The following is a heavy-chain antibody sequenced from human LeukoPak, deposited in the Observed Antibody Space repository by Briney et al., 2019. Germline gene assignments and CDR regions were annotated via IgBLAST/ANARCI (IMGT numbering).Heavy chain of an antibody. J-gene: IGHJ4*02. CDR1: GFTFSSYA. CDR2: ISGSGGST. Sequence: AGGSLRLSCAASGFTFSSYAMSWVRQAPGKGLEWVSAISGSGGSTYYADSVEGRFTISGDNSKNTLYLQMNSLRAEDTAVYYCANAVVAATWDYWGQGTLVTVSS. V-gene: IGHV3-23*01. CDR3: ANAVVAATWDY. D-gene: IGHD2-15*01.